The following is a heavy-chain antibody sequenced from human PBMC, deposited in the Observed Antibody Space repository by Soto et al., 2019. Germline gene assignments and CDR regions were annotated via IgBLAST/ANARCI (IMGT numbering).Heavy chain of an antibody. D-gene: IGHD3-16*01. CDR2: IDEYGNTI. J-gene: IGHJ4*02. Sequence: GGSLRLSCAASGFTFSSYWMHWVRQVPGKGLLWVSRIDEYGNTIDYADSVRGRFTISRDNARNTLYLEMNSLRAEDKALYYCNRDIGGRWAYWGPGTLVTVSS. V-gene: IGHV3-74*01. CDR1: GFTFSSYW. CDR3: NRDIGGRWAY.